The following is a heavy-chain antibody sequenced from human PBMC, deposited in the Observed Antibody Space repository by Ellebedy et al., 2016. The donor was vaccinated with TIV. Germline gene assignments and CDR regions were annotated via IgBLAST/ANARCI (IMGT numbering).Heavy chain of an antibody. V-gene: IGHV1-18*01. CDR2: ISADNGNT. J-gene: IGHJ4*02. D-gene: IGHD2-15*01. CDR3: ASSLEAWYGD. Sequence: ASVTVSCXAFGYTFSKYDVNWVRQAPGQGLEWMGCISADNGNTNYAQKFQGRVTMTTDSSTTTTYMELRSLRSDDTAVYFCASSLEAWYGDWGQGTLVTVSS. CDR1: GYTFSKYD.